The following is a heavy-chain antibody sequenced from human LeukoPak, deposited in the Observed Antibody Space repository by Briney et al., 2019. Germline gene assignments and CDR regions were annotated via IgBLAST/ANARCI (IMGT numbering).Heavy chain of an antibody. J-gene: IGHJ6*03. CDR2: ISAYNGNT. V-gene: IGHV1-18*01. CDR1: GYTFTSYG. CDR3: ARVGYDSSGYYTDYYYYYMDV. Sequence: ASVKVSCKASGYTFTSYGISWVRQAPGQGPEWMGWISAYNGNTNYAQKLQGRVTMTTDTSTSTAYMELRSLRSDDTAVYYCARVGYDSSGYYTDYYYYYMDVWGKGTTVTVSS. D-gene: IGHD3-22*01.